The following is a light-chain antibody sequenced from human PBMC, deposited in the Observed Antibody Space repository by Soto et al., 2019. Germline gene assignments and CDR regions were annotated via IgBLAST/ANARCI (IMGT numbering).Light chain of an antibody. V-gene: IGKV3-11*01. J-gene: IGKJ2*01. CDR1: QGLGDY. CDR3: QHRGT. Sequence: ELVLTQSPATLSLSPGERATLSCRTSQGLGDYLAWYQQKPGQAPRLLIYDASNRATGIPARFSGSGSGTDLTLTINSLEPEDFAVYYCQHRGTFGQGTKVEIK. CDR2: DAS.